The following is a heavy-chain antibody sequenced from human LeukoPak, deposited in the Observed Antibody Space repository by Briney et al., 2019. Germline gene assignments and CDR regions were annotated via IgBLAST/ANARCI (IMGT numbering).Heavy chain of an antibody. D-gene: IGHD5-18*01. V-gene: IGHV3-30*03. J-gene: IGHJ4*02. Sequence: LTGGSLRLSCAASGFSFSSYGMHWVRQAPGKGLEWVAVISYAGSSKLYADSVKGRFTLSRDNSKNTLYLQMNSLSAEDTAVYYCARNGYSYGSLDYFDYWGQGTLVTVSS. CDR1: GFSFSSYG. CDR2: ISYAGSSK. CDR3: ARNGYSYGSLDYFDY.